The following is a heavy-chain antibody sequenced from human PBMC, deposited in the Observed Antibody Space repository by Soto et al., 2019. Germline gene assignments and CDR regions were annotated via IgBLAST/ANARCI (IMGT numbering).Heavy chain of an antibody. J-gene: IGHJ6*02. Sequence: SVKVSCKASGGTFSSYAISWVRQAPGQGLEWMGGIIPIFGTANYAQKFQGRVTITRDMSTSTAYMELSSLRSEDTAVYYCAAEYSGYDFGMDVWGQGTTVTVSS. D-gene: IGHD5-12*01. CDR1: GGTFSSYA. CDR3: AAEYSGYDFGMDV. CDR2: IIPIFGTA. V-gene: IGHV1-69*05.